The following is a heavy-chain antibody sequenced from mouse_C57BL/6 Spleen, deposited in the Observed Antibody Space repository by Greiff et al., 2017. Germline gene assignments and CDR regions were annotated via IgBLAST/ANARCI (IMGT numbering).Heavy chain of an antibody. V-gene: IGHV2-6-1*01. CDR2: IWSDGST. Sequence: VKLVESGPGLVAPSQTLSITCTVSGFSLTSYGVHWVRQPPGKGLEWLVVIWSDGSTTYNSALKSRLSISKDNSKSQVFLKMNSLQTDDTAMYYCARHALTGWYFDVWGTGTTVTVSS. D-gene: IGHD1-1*01. CDR3: ARHALTGWYFDV. CDR1: GFSLTSYG. J-gene: IGHJ1*03.